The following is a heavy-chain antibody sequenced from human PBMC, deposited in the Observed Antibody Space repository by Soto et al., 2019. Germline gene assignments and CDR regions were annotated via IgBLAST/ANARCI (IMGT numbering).Heavy chain of an antibody. D-gene: IGHD3-10*01. J-gene: IGHJ6*02. CDR2: IYYSGST. CDR1: GGSFSSSSYS. V-gene: IGHV4-39*02. CDR3: ARERFWFGELNYYYGLDV. Sequence: SETLSLTCTVFGGSFSSSSYSWVWIRQPPGKGLEWIGSIYYSGSTYYNSSLKSRVNISLDTSKNQFSLKLTSVTAADTAVYYCARERFWFGELNYYYGLDVWGQGTTVTVS.